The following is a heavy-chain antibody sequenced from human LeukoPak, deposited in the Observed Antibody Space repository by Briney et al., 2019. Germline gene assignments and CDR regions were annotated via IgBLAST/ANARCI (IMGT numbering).Heavy chain of an antibody. CDR3: ARVQDRYYSGSGFDY. D-gene: IGHD3-10*01. CDR2: INWNGGGT. J-gene: IGHJ4*02. V-gene: IGHV3-20*04. CDR1: AFTFSSYQ. Sequence: PGGSLRLSCVASAFTFSSYQMSWVRQAPGKGLEWVSGINWNGGGTGYADSAKGRFTIARDNAKNSLYLVMNSLRAEDTAFYYCARVQDRYYSGSGFDYWGQGTLVTVSS.